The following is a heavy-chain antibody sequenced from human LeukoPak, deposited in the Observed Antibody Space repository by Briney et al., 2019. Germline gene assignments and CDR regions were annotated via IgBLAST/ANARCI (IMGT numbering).Heavy chain of an antibody. CDR3: ARDLGITMVREPNWFDP. J-gene: IGHJ5*02. CDR1: GFTFSSSA. Sequence: PGGSLRLSCAASGFTFSSSAMSWVRQVPGKGLEWVSGISASGGSTYYADSVRGRFTISRDNSKNTLYLQMNSLRAEDTAVYYCARDLGITMVREPNWFDPWGQGTLVTVSS. V-gene: IGHV3-23*01. D-gene: IGHD3-10*01. CDR2: ISASGGST.